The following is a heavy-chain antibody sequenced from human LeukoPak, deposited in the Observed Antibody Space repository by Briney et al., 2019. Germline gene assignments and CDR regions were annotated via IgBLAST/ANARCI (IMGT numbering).Heavy chain of an antibody. CDR3: ARVKDPAYPGAFDI. V-gene: IGHV3-21*01. CDR2: ISSSSSYI. J-gene: IGHJ3*02. CDR1: GFTFSTYN. Sequence: GGSLRLSCAASGFTFSTYNMNWVRQAPGKGLEWVSSISSSSSYIYYADSVKGRFTISRDNAKNSLYLQMNSLRSEDTAVYYCARVKDPAYPGAFDIWGQGTRVTVSS.